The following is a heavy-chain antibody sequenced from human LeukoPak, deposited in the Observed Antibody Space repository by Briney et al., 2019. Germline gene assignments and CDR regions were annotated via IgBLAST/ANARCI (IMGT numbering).Heavy chain of an antibody. CDR3: ARMYCGGDCYPQNYDAFDI. Sequence: ASVKVSCKASGGTFSSYAISWVRQAPGQRLEWMGWINAGNGNTKYSQKFQGRVTITRDTSASTAYMELSSLRSEDTAVYYCARMYCGGDCYPQNYDAFDIWGQGTMVTVSS. CDR1: GGTFSSYA. D-gene: IGHD2-21*02. J-gene: IGHJ3*02. V-gene: IGHV1-3*01. CDR2: INAGNGNT.